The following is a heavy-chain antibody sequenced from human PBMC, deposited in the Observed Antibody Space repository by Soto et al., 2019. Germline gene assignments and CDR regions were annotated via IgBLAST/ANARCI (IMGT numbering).Heavy chain of an antibody. CDR2: ISGSGGST. CDR3: AKHFVNGEVDY. Sequence: EVQLLESGGGLVQPGGSLRLSCAASGFTFSSDAMSWVRQAPGKGLEWVSIISGSGGSTFYADSVKGRFTISRDNSKNTLYLQMNSLTAEDTAVYYCAKHFVNGEVDYWGQGTLVTVSS. CDR1: GFTFSSDA. D-gene: IGHD3-10*01. J-gene: IGHJ4*02. V-gene: IGHV3-23*01.